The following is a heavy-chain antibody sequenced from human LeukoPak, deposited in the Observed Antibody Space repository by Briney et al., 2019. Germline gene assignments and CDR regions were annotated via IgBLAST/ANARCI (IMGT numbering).Heavy chain of an antibody. CDR3: AKVYSSSSRDSFDV. Sequence: SETLSLTCAVYGASFSGYYWSWVRQPPGKGLEWIGEINHSRSTTYNPSLKGRVTMSVDTCKSQFSLRLSSVTAADTAVYYCAKVYSSSSRDSFDVWGQGTMVTVSS. D-gene: IGHD6-6*01. CDR2: INHSRST. V-gene: IGHV4-34*01. J-gene: IGHJ3*01. CDR1: GASFSGYY.